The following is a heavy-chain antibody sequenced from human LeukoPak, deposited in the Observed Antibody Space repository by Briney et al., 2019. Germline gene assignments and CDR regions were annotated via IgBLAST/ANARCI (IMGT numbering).Heavy chain of an antibody. J-gene: IGHJ4*02. Sequence: GGSLRLSCAASGFTFSSYGMHWVRQAPGKGLEWVAVIWYDGSNKYYADSVKGRFTISRDNSKNTLYLQMNSLRAEDTAVYYCARDLRPIAVARNFDYWGQGTLVTVSS. CDR3: ARDLRPIAVARNFDY. D-gene: IGHD6-19*01. CDR2: IWYDGSNK. CDR1: GFTFSSYG. V-gene: IGHV3-33*01.